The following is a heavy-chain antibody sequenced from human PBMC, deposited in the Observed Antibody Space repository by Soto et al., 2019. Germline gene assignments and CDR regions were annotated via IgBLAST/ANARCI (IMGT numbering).Heavy chain of an antibody. CDR3: VKDKEMATIWGGYYGMDV. D-gene: IGHD5-12*01. Sequence: PGGSLRLSCSASGFTFSSYSMHWVRQAPGKGLEYVSAISSNGGSTYYADSVKGRSTISRDNSKNTLYLQMSSLRAEDTAVYYCVKDKEMATIWGGYYGMDVWGQGTTVTVSS. J-gene: IGHJ6*02. CDR2: ISSNGGST. V-gene: IGHV3-64D*08. CDR1: GFTFSSYS.